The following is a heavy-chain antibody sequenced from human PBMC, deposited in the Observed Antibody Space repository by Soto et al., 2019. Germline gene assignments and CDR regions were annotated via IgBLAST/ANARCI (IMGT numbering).Heavy chain of an antibody. J-gene: IGHJ3*02. CDR3: AKAQPYGDYELYAFDI. CDR2: ISWNSGSI. Sequence: EVQLVESGGGLVQPGRSLRLSCAASGFTFDDYAMHWVRQAPGKGLEWVSGISWNSGSIGYADSVKGRFTISRDNAKNSLYLQMNSLRAEDTALYYCAKAQPYGDYELYAFDIWGQRTMVTVSS. CDR1: GFTFDDYA. D-gene: IGHD4-17*01. V-gene: IGHV3-9*01.